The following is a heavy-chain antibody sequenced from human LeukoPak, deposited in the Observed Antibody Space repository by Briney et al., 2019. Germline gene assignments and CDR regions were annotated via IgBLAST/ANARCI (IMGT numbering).Heavy chain of an antibody. CDR1: GYTLTELS. V-gene: IGHV1-24*01. Sequence: ASVKVSCKVSGYTLTELSMHWVRQAPGKGLEWMGGFDPEDGETIYAQKFQGRVTMTEDTSTDTAYMELSSLRSEDTAVYYCARVPVLYSSGWYPFDYWGQGTPVTVSS. J-gene: IGHJ4*02. CDR3: ARVPVLYSSGWYPFDY. CDR2: FDPEDGET. D-gene: IGHD6-19*01.